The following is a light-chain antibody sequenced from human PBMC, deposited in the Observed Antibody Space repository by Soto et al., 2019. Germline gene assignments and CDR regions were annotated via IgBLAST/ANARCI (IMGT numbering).Light chain of an antibody. J-gene: IGKJ4*01. CDR1: QSISSH. CDR3: QQSHSAPLT. V-gene: IGKV1-39*01. Sequence: QMNQSPSSLFASVGDRVTITCRASQSISSHLNWYQQKVGQTPRLLIYAASTLQSEVPPRFSGSGSGTEFTLTISGLQREDFATYYCQQSHSAPLTFGGGTKIQI. CDR2: AAS.